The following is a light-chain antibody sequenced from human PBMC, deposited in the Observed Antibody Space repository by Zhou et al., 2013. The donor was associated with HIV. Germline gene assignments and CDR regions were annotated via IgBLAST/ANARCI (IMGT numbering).Light chain of an antibody. Sequence: VMTQSPATLSVSPGERATLSCRASHNISTNLAWYQQRPGQAPRVLIYDASTRATLTPARFSGSGSGTDFTLVISGLRSEDFALYYCQQYDTWPSFGQGTKLQIK. J-gene: IGKJ2*01. CDR1: HNISTN. CDR3: QQYDTWPS. V-gene: IGKV3-15*01. CDR2: DAS.